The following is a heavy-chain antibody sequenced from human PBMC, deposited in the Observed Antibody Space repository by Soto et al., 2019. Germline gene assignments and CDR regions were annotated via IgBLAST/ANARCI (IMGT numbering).Heavy chain of an antibody. J-gene: IGHJ6*03. CDR1: GFTFSSYA. V-gene: IGHV3-23*01. CDR2: ISGSGGST. Sequence: GGSLRLSCAASGFTFSSYAMGWVRQAPGKGLEWVSAISGSGGSTYYADSVKGRFTVSRDNSKNTLYLQMNSLRAEDTAVYYCPIPLPYYMDVWGKGTTVTVSS. CDR3: PIPLPYYMDV.